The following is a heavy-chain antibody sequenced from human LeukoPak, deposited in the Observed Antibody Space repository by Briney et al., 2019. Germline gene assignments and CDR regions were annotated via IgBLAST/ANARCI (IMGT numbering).Heavy chain of an antibody. D-gene: IGHD6-13*01. CDR2: ISAYNGNT. CDR1: GYTFTSYG. V-gene: IGHV1-18*01. Sequence: EASVKVPCKASGYTFTSYGISWVRQAPGQGLEWMGWISAYNGNTNYAQKFQGRVTITADKSTSTAYMELSSLRSEDTAVYYCARDGGYSRGYFDLWGRGTLVTVSS. J-gene: IGHJ2*01. CDR3: ARDGGYSRGYFDL.